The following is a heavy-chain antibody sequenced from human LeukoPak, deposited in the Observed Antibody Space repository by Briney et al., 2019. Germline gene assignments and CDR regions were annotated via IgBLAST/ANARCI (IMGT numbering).Heavy chain of an antibody. Sequence: SETLSLTCTVSGGSISSYYWSWIRQPPGKGLEWIGYIYYSGSTNYNPSLKSRVTISVDTSKNQFSLKLSSVTAADTAVYYCAREGHICGGDCFDYWGQGTLVTVSS. CDR1: GGSISSYY. CDR3: AREGHICGGDCFDY. CDR2: IYYSGST. V-gene: IGHV4-59*12. J-gene: IGHJ4*02. D-gene: IGHD2-21*01.